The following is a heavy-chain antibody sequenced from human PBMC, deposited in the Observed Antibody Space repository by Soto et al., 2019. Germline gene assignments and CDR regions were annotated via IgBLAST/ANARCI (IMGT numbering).Heavy chain of an antibody. Sequence: ASVKVSCKASGYTFTSYGISWVRQAPGQGLEWMGWISAYNGNTNYAQKLQGRVTMTTDTSTSTAYMELSSLRSEDTAVYYCARVHCTNGVCYSGFDYWGQGTLVTVSS. CDR3: ARVHCTNGVCYSGFDY. J-gene: IGHJ4*02. D-gene: IGHD2-8*01. V-gene: IGHV1-18*01. CDR1: GYTFTSYG. CDR2: ISAYNGNT.